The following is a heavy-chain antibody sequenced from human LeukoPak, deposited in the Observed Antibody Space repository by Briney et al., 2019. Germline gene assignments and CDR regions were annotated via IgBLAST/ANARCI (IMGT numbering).Heavy chain of an antibody. Sequence: GGSLRLSCAASGFTFSTYGMTWVRQAPGKGLEWVSSISGSGGSTYYADSVKGRVTVSRDNSKNTLYLQMNSLRADDTAVYFCAKGQWDLLEFVDCWGQGTLVTVSS. J-gene: IGHJ4*02. V-gene: IGHV3-23*01. CDR1: GFTFSTYG. CDR3: AKGQWDLLEFVDC. D-gene: IGHD1-26*01. CDR2: ISGSGGST.